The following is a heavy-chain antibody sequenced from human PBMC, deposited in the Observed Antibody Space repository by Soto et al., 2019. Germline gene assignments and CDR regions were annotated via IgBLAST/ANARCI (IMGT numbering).Heavy chain of an antibody. CDR1: GFTFSSYA. J-gene: IGHJ5*02. CDR3: AKAGLSSGWPNWFDP. D-gene: IGHD6-19*01. CDR2: ISGSGGST. V-gene: IGHV3-23*01. Sequence: EAQLLESGGGLVQPGGSLRLSCAASGFTFSSYAMSWVRQAPGKGLEWVSAISGSGGSTYYADSVKGRFTISRDNSKNTLYLQMNSLRAEDTDVYYCAKAGLSSGWPNWFDPWGQGTLVTVSS.